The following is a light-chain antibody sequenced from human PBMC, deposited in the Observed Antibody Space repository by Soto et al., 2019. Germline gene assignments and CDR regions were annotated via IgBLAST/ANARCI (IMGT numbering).Light chain of an antibody. CDR3: QSTDSSGTFL. Sequence: SYELTQPPSVSVSPGQTARITCYGDALAEKYGYWYQQKPGQAPVLVIYKDTERPSGSPERFSGSSSGTTVTLTISGVQAEDEADYYCQSTDSSGTFLFGGGTKLTVL. CDR2: KDT. V-gene: IGLV3-25*03. CDR1: ALAEKY. J-gene: IGLJ2*01.